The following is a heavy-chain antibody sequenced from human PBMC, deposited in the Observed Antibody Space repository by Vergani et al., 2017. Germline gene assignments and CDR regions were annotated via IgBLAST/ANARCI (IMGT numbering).Heavy chain of an antibody. Sequence: QVQLVESGGGVVQPGRSLRLSCAASGFIFSSYGMHWVRQAPGKGLEWVAVISYDGSNKYYADSVKGRFTISRDNSKNTLYLQMNSLRAEDTAVYYCARSPRQYQLPWGWFDTWGQGTLVTVSS. CDR3: ARSPRQYQLPWGWFDT. CDR1: GFIFSSYG. D-gene: IGHD2-2*01. CDR2: ISYDGSNK. V-gene: IGHV3-30*03. J-gene: IGHJ5*02.